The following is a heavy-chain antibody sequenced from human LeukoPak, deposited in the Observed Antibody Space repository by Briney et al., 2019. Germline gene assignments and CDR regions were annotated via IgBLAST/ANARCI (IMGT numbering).Heavy chain of an antibody. J-gene: IGHJ4*02. CDR3: ARPSDGSSSYFDY. D-gene: IGHD6-6*01. CDR2: IYPGDSDT. Sequence: GESLQIYCKGSGYSFTSYWIGWVRQMTGKGLGWMGIIYPGDSDTRYSPSFQGEVTISADKSISTAYLQWSSLKASDTAMYYCARPSDGSSSYFDYWGQGTLVTVSS. CDR1: GYSFTSYW. V-gene: IGHV5-51*01.